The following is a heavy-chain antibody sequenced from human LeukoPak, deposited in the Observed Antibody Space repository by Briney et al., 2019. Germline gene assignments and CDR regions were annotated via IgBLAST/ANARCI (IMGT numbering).Heavy chain of an antibody. V-gene: IGHV3-21*01. D-gene: IGHD5-12*01. CDR3: AREGGIVATTHFDY. CDR2: ISSSSSYI. CDR1: GFTFSSYS. Sequence: GGSLRLSCAASGFTFSSYSMNWVRQAPGKGVEWVSSISSSSSYIYYADSVKGRFTISRDNAKNSLYLQMNSLRAEDTAVYYCAREGGIVATTHFDYWGQGTLVTVSS. J-gene: IGHJ4*02.